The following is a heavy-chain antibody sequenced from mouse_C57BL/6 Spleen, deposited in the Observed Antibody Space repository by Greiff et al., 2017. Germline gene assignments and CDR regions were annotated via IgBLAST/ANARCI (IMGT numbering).Heavy chain of an antibody. V-gene: IGHV3-6*01. CDR2: ISYDGSN. CDR1: GYSITSGYY. D-gene: IGHD2-4*01. CDR3: ARNDYDVGAMDY. Sequence: EVQRVESGPGLVKPSQSLSLTCSVTGYSITSGYYWNWIRQFPGNKLEWMGYISYDGSNNYNPSLKNRISITRDTSKNQFFLKLNSVTTEDTATYYCARNDYDVGAMDYWGQGTSVTVSS. J-gene: IGHJ4*01.